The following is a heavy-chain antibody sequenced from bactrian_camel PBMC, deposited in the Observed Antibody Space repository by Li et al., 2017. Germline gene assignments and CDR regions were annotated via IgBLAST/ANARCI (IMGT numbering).Heavy chain of an antibody. J-gene: IGHJ4*01. Sequence: QVQLVESGGGSVRAGGSLRLSCVGSGFTYSSYCMAWFRQAPGKEREGVATIYTGYGWTYYVDSVKGRATISKDKAKNTLYLEMSNLKPEDTAMYYCSADEWGPTCFGLSSKYRGQGTQVTVS. CDR3: SADEWGPTCFGLSSKY. CDR2: IYTGYGWT. CDR1: GFTYSSYC. D-gene: IGHD1*01. V-gene: IGHV3S1*01.